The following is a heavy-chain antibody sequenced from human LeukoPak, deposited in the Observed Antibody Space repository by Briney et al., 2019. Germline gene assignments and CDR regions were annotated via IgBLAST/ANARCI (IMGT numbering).Heavy chain of an antibody. CDR1: GFTFSSYA. J-gene: IGHJ4*02. CDR3: ARDYYGSGSNRPILDY. Sequence: PGGSLRLSCAASGFTFSSYAMHWVRQAPGKGLEWVAVISYDGSNKYYADSVNGRFTTSRDNSKNTLFLQMSSLRAEDTAIYYCARDYYGSGSNRPILDYWGQGTLVTVSS. CDR2: ISYDGSNK. V-gene: IGHV3-30-3*01. D-gene: IGHD3-10*01.